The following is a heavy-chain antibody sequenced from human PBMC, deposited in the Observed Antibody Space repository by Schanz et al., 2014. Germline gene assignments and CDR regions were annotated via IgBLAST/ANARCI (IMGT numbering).Heavy chain of an antibody. J-gene: IGHJ3*02. CDR2: INPSVGNT. Sequence: QVQLVQSGAEVKKPGASVKVSCEASGYTFTSYYIHWFRQAPGQGLEWMGLINPSVGNTNYAQKFRGRVTMTRDTSTSTVYMELSSLRSEDTAVYFCARGPSTGAFDIWGQGTMVNGSS. V-gene: IGHV1-46*03. CDR1: GYTFTSYY. CDR3: ARGPSTGAFDI.